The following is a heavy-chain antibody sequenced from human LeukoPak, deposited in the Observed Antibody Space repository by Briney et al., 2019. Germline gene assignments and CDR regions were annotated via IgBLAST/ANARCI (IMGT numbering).Heavy chain of an antibody. CDR1: GFTFSSYG. D-gene: IGHD3-22*01. V-gene: IGHV3-23*01. CDR2: ISGSGGST. CDR3: AKDGRKYYYDTSGYDY. J-gene: IGHJ4*02. Sequence: PGGSLRLSCAASGFTFSSYGMSWVRQAPGKGLEWVSAISGSGGSTYYADSVKGRFTISRDNSKNTLYMQMNSLRAEDTAVYYCAKDGRKYYYDTSGYDYWGQGTLVTVSS.